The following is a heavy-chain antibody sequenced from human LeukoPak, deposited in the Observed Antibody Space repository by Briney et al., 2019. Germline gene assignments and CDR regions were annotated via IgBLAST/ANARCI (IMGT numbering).Heavy chain of an antibody. D-gene: IGHD2-15*01. CDR1: GGSIGTSY. CDR2: IYYSGST. J-gene: IGHJ3*02. CDR3: ARGPQYCSDGSCYSYAFDI. V-gene: IGHV4-59*01. Sequence: SETLSLTCTVSGGSIGTSYWSWIRQPPGKGLEWIGYIYYSGSTNYNPSLKSRVTISVDTSKNQFSLKLSSVTAADTAVYYCARGPQYCSDGSCYSYAFDIWGQGTMVTVSS.